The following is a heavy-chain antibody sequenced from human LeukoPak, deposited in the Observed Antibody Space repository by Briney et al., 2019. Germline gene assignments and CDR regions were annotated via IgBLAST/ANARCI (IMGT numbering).Heavy chain of an antibody. Sequence: GGSLRLSCAASGFTFSNYVMSWVLQAPGKGLEWVSAIGGGATTYSPDYVKGGFTISRDNSKTTHILQMNSLRAEDTAIYYCAKTGRLQAVAGWIDYWGQGTLVTVS. CDR3: AKTGRLQAVAGWIDY. D-gene: IGHD6-19*01. J-gene: IGHJ4*02. V-gene: IGHV3-23*01. CDR1: GFTFSNYV. CDR2: IGGGATT.